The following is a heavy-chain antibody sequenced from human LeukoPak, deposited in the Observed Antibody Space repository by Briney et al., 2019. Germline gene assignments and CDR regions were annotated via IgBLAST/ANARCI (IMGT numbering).Heavy chain of an antibody. CDR3: ARHERDFDY. CDR1: GYTFTNYA. Sequence: ASVKVSCKASGYTFTNYAIHWVRQAPGQRLEWMGWINAGNGNIKYSQKFQGRVTISRDTSASTVHMDLSSLRSEDTAVYYCARHERDFDYWGQGTLVTVSA. V-gene: IGHV1-3*01. J-gene: IGHJ4*02. D-gene: IGHD1-1*01. CDR2: INAGNGNI.